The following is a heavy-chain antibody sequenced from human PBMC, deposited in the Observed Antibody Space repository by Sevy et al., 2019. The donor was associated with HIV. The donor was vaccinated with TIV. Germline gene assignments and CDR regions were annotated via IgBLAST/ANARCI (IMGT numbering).Heavy chain of an antibody. CDR2: IYSGGST. CDR3: ARDRYRSDILTGLDV. V-gene: IGHV3-53*01. D-gene: IGHD3-9*01. Sequence: GGSLRLSCAASGFTVSSNYMSWVRQAPGKGLEWVSVIYSGGSTYYADSVKGRFTISRDNSKNTLYIQMNSLRAEDTAVYYCARDRYRSDILTGLDVWGQGTTVTVSS. J-gene: IGHJ6*02. CDR1: GFTVSSNY.